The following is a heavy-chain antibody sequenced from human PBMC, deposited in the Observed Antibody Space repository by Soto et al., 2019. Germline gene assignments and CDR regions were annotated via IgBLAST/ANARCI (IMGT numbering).Heavy chain of an antibody. D-gene: IGHD3-22*01. CDR3: ARHGSDIETPMKPYSYYSRND. J-gene: IGHJ6*02. CDR2: IYPGDSDT. CDR1: GYSFTRYL. V-gene: IGHV5-51*01. Sequence: HGESLKIFCKGAGYSFTRYLIGWVGQMLGTGLEWMGIIYPGDSDTRYSPSFQGQVTISADKSLSTAYLQWSSLKASATAMYYCARHGSDIETPMKPYSYYSRNDWAQRT.